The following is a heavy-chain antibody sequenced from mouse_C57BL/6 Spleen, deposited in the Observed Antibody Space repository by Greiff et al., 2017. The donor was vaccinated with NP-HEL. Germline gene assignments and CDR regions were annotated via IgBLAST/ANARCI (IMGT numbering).Heavy chain of an antibody. D-gene: IGHD1-1*01. CDR3: KGTTVVDHWYFDV. CDR2: IDPETGGT. Sequence: VQLQQSGAELVRPGASVTLSCKASGYTFTDYEMHWVKQTPVHGLEWIGAIDPETGGTAYNQKFKGKATLTADKSSSTAYMELRSLTSEDSAVYYCKGTTVVDHWYFDVWGTGTTVTVSS. CDR1: GYTFTDYE. J-gene: IGHJ1*03. V-gene: IGHV1-15*01.